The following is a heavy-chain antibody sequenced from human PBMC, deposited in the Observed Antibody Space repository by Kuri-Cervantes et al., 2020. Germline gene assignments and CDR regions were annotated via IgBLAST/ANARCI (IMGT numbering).Heavy chain of an antibody. CDR3: ARDRSPDTAMVFRWH. J-gene: IGHJ4*02. D-gene: IGHD5-18*01. CDR2: ISSSGSTI. V-gene: IGHV3-11*01. CDR1: GFTFSDYY. Sequence: GGSLRLSCAASGFTFSDYYMSWIRQAPGKGLEWVSYISSSGSTIYYADSVKGRFTISRDNAKNSLYLQMNSLRAGDTAVYYCARDRSPDTAMVFRWHWGQGTLVTVSS.